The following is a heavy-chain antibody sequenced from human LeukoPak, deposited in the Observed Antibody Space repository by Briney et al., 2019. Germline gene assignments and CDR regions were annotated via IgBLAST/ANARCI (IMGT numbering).Heavy chain of an antibody. D-gene: IGHD3-10*01. CDR3: ARGSRGSGTITIDY. CDR2: INPSGGST. J-gene: IGHJ4*02. V-gene: IGHV1-46*01. Sequence: GASVKVSCKASGYIFTSYFMHWVRQAPGQGLEWMGIINPSGGSTTYAQKFQGRVTMTGDTSTRTVYMELSSLRSEDTAVYYCARGSRGSGTITIDYWGQGTLVTVSS. CDR1: GYIFTSYF.